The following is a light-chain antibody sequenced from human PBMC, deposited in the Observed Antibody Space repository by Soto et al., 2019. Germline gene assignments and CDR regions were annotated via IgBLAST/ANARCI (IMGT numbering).Light chain of an antibody. Sequence: DIQITQSPSTLSASVGDRVTITCRASQSISSWLAWYQQKPGKAPKLLIYDASSLESGVPSRFSGSGSGTEFTLTISSLQPDDFATYYCQQYNSYSGIFTFGPGTKVDIK. V-gene: IGKV1-5*01. CDR1: QSISSW. CDR3: QQYNSYSGIFT. CDR2: DAS. J-gene: IGKJ3*01.